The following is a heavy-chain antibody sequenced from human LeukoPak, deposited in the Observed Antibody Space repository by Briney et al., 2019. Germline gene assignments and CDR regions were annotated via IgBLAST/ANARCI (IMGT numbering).Heavy chain of an antibody. D-gene: IGHD2-8*02. J-gene: IGHJ4*02. CDR3: ARDGGHSTDLDY. CDR2: IKQDGSER. CDR1: GFTFSRHW. V-gene: IGHV3-7*01. Sequence: PGGSLRLSCATSGFTFSRHWMTLVRQAPGKGPEWVANIKQDGSERYYVHSVKGRFTISRDNAKNSLYLQMNSLRAEDTAVYYCARDGGHSTDLDYWGQGILVTVSS.